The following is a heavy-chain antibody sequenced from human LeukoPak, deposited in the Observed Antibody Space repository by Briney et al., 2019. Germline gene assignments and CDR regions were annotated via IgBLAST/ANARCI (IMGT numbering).Heavy chain of an antibody. Sequence: PSETLSLTCTVSGGSISNYYWSWIRRPPGKGLEWIGYIYYSGSTLYNPSLKSRVTISVDTSKNQFSLKLSSVTDADTAVYHCARGREWDAFDVWGQGTMVTVSS. V-gene: IGHV4-59*01. J-gene: IGHJ3*01. D-gene: IGHD2-8*01. CDR2: IYYSGST. CDR3: ARGREWDAFDV. CDR1: GGSISNYY.